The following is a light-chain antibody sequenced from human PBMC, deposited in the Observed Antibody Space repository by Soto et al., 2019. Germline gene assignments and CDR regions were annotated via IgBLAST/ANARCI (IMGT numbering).Light chain of an antibody. Sequence: DIQKNQSAYTLYESVRDRVTITCRASQSISSWLAWYQQKPGKAPKLLIYKASTLKSGVPSRFSGSGSGTEFTLTISSLQPDDFATYYCQHYNSYSEAVGQGAKVDI. CDR2: KAS. CDR1: QSISSW. V-gene: IGKV1-5*03. J-gene: IGKJ1*01. CDR3: QHYNSYSEA.